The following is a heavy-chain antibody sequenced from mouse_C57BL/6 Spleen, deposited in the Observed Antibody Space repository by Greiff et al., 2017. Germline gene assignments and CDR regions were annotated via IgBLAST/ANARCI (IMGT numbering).Heavy chain of an antibody. D-gene: IGHD2-4*01. J-gene: IGHJ2*01. V-gene: IGHV3-6*01. CDR2: ISYDGSN. CDR3: AKIYYDYDAVFDY. Sequence: VQLQQSGPGLVKPSQSLSLTCSVTGYSITSGYYWNWIRQFPGNKLEWMGYISYDGSNNYNPSLKNRISITRDTSKNQFFLKLNSVTTEDTATYYCAKIYYDYDAVFDYWGQGTTLTVSS. CDR1: GYSITSGYY.